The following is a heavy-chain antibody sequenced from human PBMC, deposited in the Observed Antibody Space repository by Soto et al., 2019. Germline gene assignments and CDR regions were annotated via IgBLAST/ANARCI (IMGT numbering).Heavy chain of an antibody. V-gene: IGHV3-30*18. CDR2: ISYDGSNK. Sequence: GGSLRLSCAASGFTFSSYGMHWVRQAPGKGLEWVAVISYDGSNKYYADSVKGRFTISRDNSKNTLYLQMNSLRAEDTAVYYCAKDWERVTMIVVLITVPDYWGQGTLVTVSS. CDR1: GFTFSSYG. CDR3: AKDWERVTMIVVLITVPDY. D-gene: IGHD3-22*01. J-gene: IGHJ4*02.